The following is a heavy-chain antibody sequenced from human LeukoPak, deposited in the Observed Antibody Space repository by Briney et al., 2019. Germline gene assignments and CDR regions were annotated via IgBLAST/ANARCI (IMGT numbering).Heavy chain of an antibody. CDR1: GFTFSTYS. CDR3: AGRGCSDGLCHFDY. D-gene: IGHD2-15*01. J-gene: IGHJ4*02. CDR2: ISSGGSYI. Sequence: GESLRLSCTASGFTFSTYSMNWVRQAPGKGLEWVSSISSGGSYIHSSDSVKGRLTISRDNAKNSLYLQMNSLRAEDTAVYYCAGRGCSDGLCHFDYWGQGTLVTVSS. V-gene: IGHV3-21*01.